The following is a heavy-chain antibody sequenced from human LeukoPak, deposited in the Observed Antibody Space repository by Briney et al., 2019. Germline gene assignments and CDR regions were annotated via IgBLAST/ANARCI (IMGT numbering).Heavy chain of an antibody. J-gene: IGHJ4*02. Sequence: ASVKVSCKASGYTFTGYYMHWVRQAPGQGLEWMGWINPNSGGTNYAQKFQGWVTMTRDTSISTAYMELSRLRSDDTAVYYCARADTTYGSGSYFTFDYWGQGTLVTVSP. CDR3: ARADTTYGSGSYFTFDY. D-gene: IGHD3-10*01. CDR1: GYTFTGYY. CDR2: INPNSGGT. V-gene: IGHV1-2*04.